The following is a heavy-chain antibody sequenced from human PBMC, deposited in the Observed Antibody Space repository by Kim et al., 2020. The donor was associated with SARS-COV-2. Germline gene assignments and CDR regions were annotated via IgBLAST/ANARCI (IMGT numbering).Heavy chain of an antibody. Sequence: ASVKVSCKASGYTFTSYAMNWVRQAPGQGLEWMGWINTNTGNPTYAQGFTGRFVFSLDTSVSTAYLQISSLKAEDTAVYYCARDLMVRGVIIPNPTGPNWFDSWGQGPLVTVSS. CDR3: ARDLMVRGVIIPNPTGPNWFDS. V-gene: IGHV7-4-1*02. J-gene: IGHJ5*01. D-gene: IGHD3-10*01. CDR1: GYTFTSYA. CDR2: INTNTGNP.